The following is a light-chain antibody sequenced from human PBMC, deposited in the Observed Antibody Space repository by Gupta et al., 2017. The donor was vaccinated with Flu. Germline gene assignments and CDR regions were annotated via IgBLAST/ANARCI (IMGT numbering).Light chain of an antibody. CDR3: QSYDSSLSGPWV. V-gene: IGLV1-40*01. CDR1: SSNIGAGYD. CDR2: GNS. J-gene: IGLJ3*02. Sequence: QSVLTQPPSVSGAPGQRVTISCTGSSSNIGAGYDVHWYQQLPVTAPKLLIYGNSNRPSGVPDRFSGSKSGTSASLAITGLQAEYEADYYCQSYDSSLSGPWVFGGGTKLTVL.